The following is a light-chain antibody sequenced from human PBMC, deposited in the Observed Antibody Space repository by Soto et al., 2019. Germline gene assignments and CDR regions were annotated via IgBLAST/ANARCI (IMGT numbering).Light chain of an antibody. CDR2: GAS. J-gene: IGKJ5*01. CDR1: QSVYSN. CDR3: QQYNNWPPIT. Sequence: EIVMTQSPATLSVSPGERATLSCRASQSVYSNLAWYQQKPGQAPRLLIYGASTRATGCPARFSGSGSGTEVTLTISSLQSEDFAVYDCQQYNNWPPITFGQGTRLEIK. V-gene: IGKV3-15*01.